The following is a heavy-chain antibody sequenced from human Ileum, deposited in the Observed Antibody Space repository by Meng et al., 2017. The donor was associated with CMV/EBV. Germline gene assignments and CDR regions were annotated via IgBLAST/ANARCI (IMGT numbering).Heavy chain of an antibody. J-gene: IGHJ4*02. V-gene: IGHV1-18*01. Sequence: GESLKISCKASGYNFINYGISWVRQAPGQGLEWMGWTSADNGNTVYVQNLQGRVTMTTDTSTSTAYMELRSLRSDDTAMYYCARDIRWEHARFDCWGQGTLVTVSS. D-gene: IGHD1-26*01. CDR1: GYNFINYG. CDR2: TSADNGNT. CDR3: ARDIRWEHARFDC.